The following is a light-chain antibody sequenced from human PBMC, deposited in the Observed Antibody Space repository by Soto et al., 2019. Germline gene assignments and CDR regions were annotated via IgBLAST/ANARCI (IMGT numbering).Light chain of an antibody. CDR3: CSYAGSYSWV. V-gene: IGLV2-11*01. CDR2: DVS. CDR1: SSDVGGYKY. Sequence: QSALTQPRSVSGSPGQSVTISCTGTSSDVGGYKYVSWYQQHPGKAPKFIIYDVSERLSGVPDRFSGSKSGNTASLTISGLEAEDEADYYCCSYAGSYSWVFGGGTQLTVL. J-gene: IGLJ3*02.